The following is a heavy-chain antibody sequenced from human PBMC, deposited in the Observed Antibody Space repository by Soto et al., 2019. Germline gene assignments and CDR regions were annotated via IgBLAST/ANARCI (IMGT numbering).Heavy chain of an antibody. CDR3: ARGLLGGAAA. Sequence: QVQLQQWGAGLLKPSETLSLTCAVYGGSLSGYYWSWIRQPPGQGLEWIGEINPSGSTSYIPSLESRVIMSVDTSKNQFSLRLSSVTAADTAVYYCARGLLGGAAAWGQESLVTVSS. D-gene: IGHD3-16*01. CDR2: INPSGST. CDR1: GGSLSGYY. V-gene: IGHV4-34*01. J-gene: IGHJ5*02.